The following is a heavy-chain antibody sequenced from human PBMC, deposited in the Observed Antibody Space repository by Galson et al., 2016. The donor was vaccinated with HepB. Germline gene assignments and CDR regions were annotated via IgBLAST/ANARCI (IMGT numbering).Heavy chain of an antibody. D-gene: IGHD3/OR15-3a*01. V-gene: IGHV3-30*04. CDR2: ISYDGNKD. J-gene: IGHJ4*02. CDR3: ARDRVVTTQTFYFLFGH. Sequence: SLRLSCAASGFTLSTYAMYWVRQAPGKGLEWVAFISYDGNKDFYADSVKGRFINSRDNSKNTVYLHMNSLRAEDTAVYYCARDRVVTTQTFYFLFGHWGQGTLITVSS. CDR1: GFTLSTYA.